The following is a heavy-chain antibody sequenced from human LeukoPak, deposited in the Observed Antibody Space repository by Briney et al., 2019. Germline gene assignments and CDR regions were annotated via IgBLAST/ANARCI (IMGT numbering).Heavy chain of an antibody. D-gene: IGHD3-3*01. CDR3: AQDHYDFWSGYYRHDAFDI. V-gene: IGHV4-34*01. J-gene: IGHJ3*02. CDR1: GGSFSGYY. CDR2: INHSGST. Sequence: SETLSLTCAVYGGSFSGYYWSWIRQPPGKGLEWIGEINHSGSTNYNPSLKSRVTISVDTSKNQFSLKLSSVTAADTAVYYCAQDHYDFWSGYYRHDAFDIWGQGTMVTVSS.